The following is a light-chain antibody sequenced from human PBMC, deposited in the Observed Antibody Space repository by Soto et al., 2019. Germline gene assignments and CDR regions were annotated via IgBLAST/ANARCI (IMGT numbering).Light chain of an antibody. V-gene: IGKV3-20*01. CDR3: QHYDTSLT. CDR1: QSVSRSN. CDR2: GAS. Sequence: EIVLTQSPGTLSLSPGERATLSCRASQSVSRSNFAWYQQKPGQAPRLLIYGASSRATGIPDRFSGAGSGTDFTLSINRLEPEEFAVYYCQHYDTSLTFGGGTKVEL. J-gene: IGKJ4*01.